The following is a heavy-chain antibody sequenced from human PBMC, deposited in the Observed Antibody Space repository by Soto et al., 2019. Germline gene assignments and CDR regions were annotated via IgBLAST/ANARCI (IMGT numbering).Heavy chain of an antibody. CDR1: GFTFSSYA. CDR3: AKGSPINPYLHRPKVFDY. CDR2: ISGSGGST. J-gene: IGHJ4*02. V-gene: IGHV3-23*01. D-gene: IGHD2-21*01. Sequence: GGSLRLSCAASGFTFSSYAMSWVRQAPGKGLERVSAISGSGGSTYYADSVKGRFTISRDNSKNTLYLQMNSLRAEDTAVYYCAKGSPINPYLHRPKVFDYWGQGTLVTVSS.